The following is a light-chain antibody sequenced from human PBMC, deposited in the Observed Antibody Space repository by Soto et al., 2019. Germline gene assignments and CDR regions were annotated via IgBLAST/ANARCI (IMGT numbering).Light chain of an antibody. CDR3: QQYGTSPQT. CDR1: QSVSSNY. V-gene: IGKV3-20*01. J-gene: IGKJ2*01. CDR2: DAS. Sequence: EIVLTQSPGTLSLSPGERATLSCRASQSVSSNYLAWYQQKPGQAPRLLIFDASTRATGIPDRFSGSGSGTDFPLNISRLEPEDFAVYYCQQYGTSPQTFGQGTKLEIK.